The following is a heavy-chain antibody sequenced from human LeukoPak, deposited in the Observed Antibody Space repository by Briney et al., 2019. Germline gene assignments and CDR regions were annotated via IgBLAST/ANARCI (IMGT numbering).Heavy chain of an antibody. V-gene: IGHV4-61*08. J-gene: IGHJ6*02. Sequence: SETLSLTCTVSGGSISSGGYYWSWIRQHPGKGLEWIGYIYYSGSTNYNPSLKSRVTMSVDTSKNQFSLKLSSVTAADTAVYYCARAGPYGSGRRPYYYYGMDVWGQGTTVTVSS. CDR3: ARAGPYGSGRRPYYYYGMDV. CDR1: GGSISSGGYY. D-gene: IGHD3-10*01. CDR2: IYYSGST.